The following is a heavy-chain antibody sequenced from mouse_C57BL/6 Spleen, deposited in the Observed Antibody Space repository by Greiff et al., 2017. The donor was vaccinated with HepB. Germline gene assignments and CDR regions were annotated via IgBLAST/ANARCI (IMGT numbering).Heavy chain of an antibody. CDR1: GFNIKDYY. CDR2: FDPEDGDT. Sequence: VQLQQSGAELVRPGASVKLSCTASGFNIKDYYMHWVKQRPEQGLEWIGRFDPEDGDTEYAPKFQGKATMTADTSSNTAYLQLSSLTSEDTAVYYCTTSSAYWGYSSSHWYFDVWGTGTTVTVSS. D-gene: IGHD1-1*01. V-gene: IGHV14-1*01. J-gene: IGHJ1*03. CDR3: TTSSAYWGYSSSHWYFDV.